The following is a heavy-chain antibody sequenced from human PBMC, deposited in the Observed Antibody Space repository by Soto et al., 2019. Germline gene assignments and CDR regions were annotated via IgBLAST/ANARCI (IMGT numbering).Heavy chain of an antibody. Sequence: QITLKESGPTLVKPTQTLTLTCTFSGFSLSTSGVGVGWIRQPPGKALEWLALIYWDDDKRYSPSLKSRLPITKDTSKNQVVLTMTTLDPVDTATYYCAHRRGVEQQLVFEDRVWFDPWGQGTLVTFSS. CDR1: GFSLSTSGVG. J-gene: IGHJ5*02. D-gene: IGHD6-13*01. V-gene: IGHV2-5*02. CDR3: AHRRGVEQQLVFEDRVWFDP. CDR2: IYWDDDK.